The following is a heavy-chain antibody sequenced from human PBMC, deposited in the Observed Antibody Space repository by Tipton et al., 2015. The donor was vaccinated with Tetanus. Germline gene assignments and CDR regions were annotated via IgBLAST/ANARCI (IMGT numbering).Heavy chain of an antibody. J-gene: IGHJ6*03. CDR2: IYTGGSA. CDR1: GVTVSGNY. D-gene: IGHD1-14*01. Sequence: SLRLSCAASGVTVSGNYMSWVRQAPGKGLEWVSVIYTGGSADYTDSVKGRFTISRDNSNNSLSLQMNSLRIDDTAVYYCAKEALGVLNLWGKGTTVTVSS. CDR3: AKEALGVLNL. V-gene: IGHV3-53*01.